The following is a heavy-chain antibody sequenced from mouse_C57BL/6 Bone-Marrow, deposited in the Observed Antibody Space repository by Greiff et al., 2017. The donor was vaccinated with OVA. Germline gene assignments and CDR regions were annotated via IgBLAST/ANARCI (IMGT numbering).Heavy chain of an antibody. CDR2: INPNNGGT. J-gene: IGHJ2*01. Sequence: VQLQQSGPELVKPGASVKISCKASGYTFTDYYMNWVKQSHGKSLEWIGDINPNNGGTSYNQKFKGKATLTVDKSSSTAYMELRSLTSEDSAVYYCARGLRLYYFDYWGQGTTLTVAS. CDR3: ARGLRLYYFDY. V-gene: IGHV1-26*01. CDR1: GYTFTDYY. D-gene: IGHD1-1*01.